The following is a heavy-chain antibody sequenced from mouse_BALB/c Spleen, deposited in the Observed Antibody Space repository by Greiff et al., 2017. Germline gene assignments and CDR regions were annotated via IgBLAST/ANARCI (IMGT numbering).Heavy chain of an antibody. Sequence: EVKLQESGAELVRPGALVKLSCKASGFNIKDYYMHWVKQRPEQGLEWIGWIDPENGNTIYDPKFQGKASITADTSSNTAYLQLSSLTSEDTAVYYCATYDRYDYWGQGTTLTVSS. V-gene: IGHV14-1*02. D-gene: IGHD2-14*01. CDR1: GFNIKDYY. CDR2: IDPENGNT. CDR3: ATYDRYDY. J-gene: IGHJ2*01.